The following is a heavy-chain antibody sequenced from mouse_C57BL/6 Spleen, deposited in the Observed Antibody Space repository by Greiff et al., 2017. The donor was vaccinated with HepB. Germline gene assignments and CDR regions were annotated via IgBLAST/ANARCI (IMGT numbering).Heavy chain of an antibody. CDR1: GYTFTSYW. V-gene: IGHV1-52*01. CDR2: IDPSDSET. J-gene: IGHJ1*03. CDR3: ARELYWYFDV. Sequence: VKLKQPGAELVRPGSSVKLSCKASGYTFTSYWMHWVKQRPIQGLEWIGNIDPSDSETHYNQKFKDKATLTVDKSSSTAYMQLSSLTSEDSAVYYCARELYWYFDVWGTGTTVTVSS.